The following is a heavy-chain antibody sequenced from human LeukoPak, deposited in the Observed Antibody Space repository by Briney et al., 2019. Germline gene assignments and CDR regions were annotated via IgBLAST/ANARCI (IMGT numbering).Heavy chain of an antibody. D-gene: IGHD3-16*01. Sequence: GGSLRLSGAASGFTFSAYVMSWVRQAPGKGLDWVTKIKQDGSEEYFVDSVKGRFTISRDNAKNSLYLQMNSLKAEDTAVYYCARAIWGGQEYYFDFWGQGTLVTVSS. V-gene: IGHV3-7*05. CDR2: IKQDGSEE. CDR3: ARAIWGGQEYYFDF. J-gene: IGHJ4*02. CDR1: GFTFSAYV.